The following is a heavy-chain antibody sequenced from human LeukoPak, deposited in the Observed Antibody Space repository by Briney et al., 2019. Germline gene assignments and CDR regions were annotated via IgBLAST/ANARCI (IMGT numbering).Heavy chain of an antibody. V-gene: IGHV3-74*01. CDR2: IKPDGSYT. Sequence: GGSLRLSCATSGLTFSSNWMHWVRQAPGKGLVWVSRIKPDGSYTTYADSVKGRFTISRDNTKNALYLQMNSLRAEDTAVYYCAGGDSGYSRFWGQGTLATVSS. D-gene: IGHD3-22*01. CDR3: AGGDSGYSRF. J-gene: IGHJ4*02. CDR1: GLTFSSNW.